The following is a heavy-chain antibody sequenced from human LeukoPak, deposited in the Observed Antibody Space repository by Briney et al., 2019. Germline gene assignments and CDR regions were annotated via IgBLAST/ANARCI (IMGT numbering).Heavy chain of an antibody. D-gene: IGHD3-22*01. CDR3: ARNYDSSGYYYLDSFDI. CDR1: GDSVSSNSAA. Sequence: SQTLSLTCAISGDSVSSNSAAWNWIRQSPSRGLEWLGRTYYRSKWYNDYALSVKSRITINPDTSKNQFSLQLNSVTPEDTAVYYCARNYDSSGYYYLDSFDIWGQGTMVTVSS. J-gene: IGHJ3*02. CDR2: TYYRSKWYN. V-gene: IGHV6-1*01.